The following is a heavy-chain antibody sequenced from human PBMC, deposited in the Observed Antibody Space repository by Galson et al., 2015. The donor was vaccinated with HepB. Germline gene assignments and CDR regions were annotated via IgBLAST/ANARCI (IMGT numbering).Heavy chain of an antibody. Sequence: ETLSLTCTVSGGSISSYYWSWIRQPPGKGLEWIGYIYYSGSTNYNPSLKSRVTISVDTSKNQFSLKLSSVTAADTAVYYCARDNGEWEPHAFDIWGQGTMVTVSS. CDR1: GGSISSYY. J-gene: IGHJ3*02. D-gene: IGHD1-26*01. CDR3: ARDNGEWEPHAFDI. V-gene: IGHV4-59*01. CDR2: IYYSGST.